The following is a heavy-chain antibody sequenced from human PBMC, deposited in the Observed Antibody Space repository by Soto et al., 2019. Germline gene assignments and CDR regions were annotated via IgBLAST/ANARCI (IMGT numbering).Heavy chain of an antibody. CDR2: ISYDGSNK. D-gene: IGHD3-10*01. V-gene: IGHV3-30*18. Sequence: GGSLRLSCAASGFTFSSYGMHWVRQAPGKGLEWVAVISYDGSNKYYADSVKGRFTISRDNSKNTLYLQMNSLRAEDTAVYYCAKDQRGWVLTPFDYWGQGTLVTVSS. J-gene: IGHJ4*02. CDR3: AKDQRGWVLTPFDY. CDR1: GFTFSSYG.